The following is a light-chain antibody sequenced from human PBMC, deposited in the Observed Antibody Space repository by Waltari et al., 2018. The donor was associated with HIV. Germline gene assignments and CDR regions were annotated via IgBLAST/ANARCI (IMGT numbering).Light chain of an antibody. CDR3: QQYETSLGS. CDR1: RSVSSRF. Sequence: EVVLTQSPGTLSLSPGERATLSCRATRSVSSRFLAWYQQKPGQAPTLLIYGASNRAPCLPDRFSGSGSGTDFTFTINRLETEDFAVYYCQQYETSLGSFGEGTKLEIK. CDR2: GAS. J-gene: IGKJ2*03. V-gene: IGKV3-20*01.